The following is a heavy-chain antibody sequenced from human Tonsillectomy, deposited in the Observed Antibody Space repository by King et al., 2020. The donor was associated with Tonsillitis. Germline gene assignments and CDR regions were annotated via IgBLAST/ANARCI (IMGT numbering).Heavy chain of an antibody. CDR1: GGSISSGGYS. V-gene: IGHV4-30-4*07. Sequence: QLQLQESGPGLVKPSQTLSLTCAVSGGSISSGGYSWSWIRQPPGKGLEWIGYIYYIGNTYYNPSLKSRVSISVDTSKNQFSLKLSSVTAADTAVYYCARVGPHCSGGACYSTAVTWFDPWGQGTLVTVSS. J-gene: IGHJ5*02. CDR2: IYYIGNT. D-gene: IGHD2-15*01. CDR3: ARVGPHCSGGACYSTAVTWFDP.